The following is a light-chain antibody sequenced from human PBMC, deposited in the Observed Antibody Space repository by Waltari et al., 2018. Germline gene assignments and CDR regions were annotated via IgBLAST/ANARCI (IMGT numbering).Light chain of an antibody. CDR1: QSISTN. CDR3: QQYDKWLRYS. CDR2: GAS. Sequence: IVMTQSPATLSVSPGERATLSCRASQSISTNLAWFQEKPGEAPRLLICGASTRATGVPARFSGSGSGTYVTLVISSLQSEDFAVDYCQQYDKWLRYSFGQGTKLEIK. J-gene: IGKJ2*01. V-gene: IGKV3-15*01.